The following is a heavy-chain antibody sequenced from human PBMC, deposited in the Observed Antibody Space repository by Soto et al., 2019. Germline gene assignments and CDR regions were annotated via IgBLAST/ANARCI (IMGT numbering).Heavy chain of an antibody. CDR3: ARDHVVSRNWFDP. J-gene: IGHJ5*02. CDR1: GFTFSSYW. Sequence: EVQLVESGGGLVQPGGSLRLSCAASGFTFSSYWMHWVRQAPGKGLVWVSRINSDGSSTSYADSVKGRFTISRDNAKGTLYLQMNSLRAAETAVYYCARDHVVSRNWFDPWGQGTLVTVSS. V-gene: IGHV3-74*01. CDR2: INSDGSST. D-gene: IGHD2-21*01.